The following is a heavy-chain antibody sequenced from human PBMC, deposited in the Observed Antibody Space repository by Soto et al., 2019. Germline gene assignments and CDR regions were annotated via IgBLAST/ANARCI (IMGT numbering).Heavy chain of an antibody. CDR3: ARGVRGWLRSGYYSRDV. Sequence: GGSLRLSCAASGFTFSSSLMSWVRQAPGKGLEWVANIKQDGSEKYYVDSVKGRFTISRDNAKNSLYLQMNSLRAEDTAVYYCARGVRGWLRSGYYSRDVWGKGTTVTVSS. D-gene: IGHD5-12*01. CDR1: GFTFSSSL. J-gene: IGHJ6*03. V-gene: IGHV3-7*01. CDR2: IKQDGSEK.